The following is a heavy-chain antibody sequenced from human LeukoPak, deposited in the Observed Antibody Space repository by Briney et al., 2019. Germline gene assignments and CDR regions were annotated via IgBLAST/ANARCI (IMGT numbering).Heavy chain of an antibody. CDR3: AKSGPYCSSTSCNYFDY. Sequence: GGSLRLSCAASGFTFSEYAMHWVRQAPGKGLEWVSAISGSGGSTYYADSVKGRFTISRDNSKNALFLQMNSLRAEDTAVYYCAKSGPYCSSTSCNYFDYWGQGTLVTVSS. CDR2: ISGSGGST. J-gene: IGHJ4*02. CDR1: GFTFSEYA. V-gene: IGHV3-23*01. D-gene: IGHD2-2*01.